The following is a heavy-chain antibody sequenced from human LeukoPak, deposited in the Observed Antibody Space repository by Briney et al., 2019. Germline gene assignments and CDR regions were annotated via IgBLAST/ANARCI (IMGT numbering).Heavy chain of an antibody. CDR3: ARHEGYCGSATCSDY. J-gene: IGHJ4*02. CDR1: GGSISDYY. CDR2: IHISGTT. D-gene: IGHD2-2*01. Sequence: PSETLSLTCTVSGGSISDYYWSWVRQPAGKGLEWIGRIHISGTTYYNPSLKSRFTMSVDTSKNQFSLKLSSVTAADTAVYYCARHEGYCGSATCSDYWGQGTLVTVSS. V-gene: IGHV4-4*07.